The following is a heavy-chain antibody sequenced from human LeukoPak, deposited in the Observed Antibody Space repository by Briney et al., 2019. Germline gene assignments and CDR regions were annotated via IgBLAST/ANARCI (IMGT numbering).Heavy chain of an antibody. V-gene: IGHV6-1*01. CDR1: GDSVSSNSAT. CDR2: TFYRSKWYN. J-gene: IGHJ3*02. Sequence: SQTLSLTCAISGDSVSSNSATWNWIRQSPSRGLEWLGRTFYRSKWYNEYAVSVKSRIIVNPDTSTNHFSLQLNSVTPEDTAVYYCARHVTGAFDIWGLGTIVTVSS. D-gene: IGHD2-21*02. CDR3: ARHVTGAFDI.